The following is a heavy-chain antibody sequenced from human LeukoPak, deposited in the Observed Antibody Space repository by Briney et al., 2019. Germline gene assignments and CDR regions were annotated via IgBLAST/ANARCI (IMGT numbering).Heavy chain of an antibody. CDR3: AREQLWDLYAFDI. V-gene: IGHV4-59*10. Sequence: SETLSLTCAVYGGSFSGYYWSWIRQPPGKGLEWIGRIYTSGSTNYNPSLKSRVTMSVDTSKNQFSLKLSSVTAADTAVYYCAREQLWDLYAFDIWGQGTMVTASS. CDR2: IYTSGST. D-gene: IGHD5-18*01. J-gene: IGHJ3*02. CDR1: GGSFSGYY.